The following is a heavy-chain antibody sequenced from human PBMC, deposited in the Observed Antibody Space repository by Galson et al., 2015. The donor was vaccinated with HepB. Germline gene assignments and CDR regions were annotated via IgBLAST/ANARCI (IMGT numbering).Heavy chain of an antibody. CDR1: GFTFSIYC. D-gene: IGHD3-22*01. CDR2: IKQDGSEK. V-gene: IGHV3-7*03. J-gene: IGHJ5*02. CDR3: ASIPCSGSCYCWFDP. Sequence: SLRLSCAASGFTFSIYCMSWVRQAPGKGLEWVANIKQDGSEKYYVDSVKGRFTISRDNAKNSLYLQMNSLRAEDTAVYYCASIPCSGSCYCWFDPWGQGTMVTVSS.